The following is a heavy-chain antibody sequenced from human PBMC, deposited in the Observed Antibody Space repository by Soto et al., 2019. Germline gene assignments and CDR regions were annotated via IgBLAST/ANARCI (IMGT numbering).Heavy chain of an antibody. CDR1: GDSISSDNYY. V-gene: IGHV4-30-4*01. CDR2: IYYSGTT. J-gene: IGHJ4*02. Sequence: SETLSLTCTVSGDSISSDNYYWTWIRQPPEKGLEWIGNIYYSGTTHYNPSLKSRLTISVDMSSNQFSLRLNSVTAADTAVYYCTRGPSGDKVDFRAQRAPVTVSS. D-gene: IGHD7-27*01. CDR3: TRGPSGDKVDF.